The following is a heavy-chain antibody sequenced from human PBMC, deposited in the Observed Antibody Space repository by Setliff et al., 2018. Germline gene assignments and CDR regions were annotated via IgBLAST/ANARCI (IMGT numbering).Heavy chain of an antibody. CDR2: IYTSWST. D-gene: IGHD3-3*01. CDR1: DDSISSRHYY. V-gene: IGHV4-61*09. J-gene: IGHJ6*03. Sequence: SETLSLTCTVSDDSISSRHYYWSWIRQPAGKGLEWLGQIYTSWSTNYNPSLKGRATLSIDASKRQFSLNLTSVTAADPAVYYCVRMSGFLYMDVWGKGTTVTVSS. CDR3: VRMSGFLYMDV.